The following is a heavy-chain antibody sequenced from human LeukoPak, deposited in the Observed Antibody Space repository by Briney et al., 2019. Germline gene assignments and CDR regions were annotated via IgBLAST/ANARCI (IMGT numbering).Heavy chain of an antibody. CDR3: ARKVYYYDRSGFSKSRGDYFDF. CDR1: GYTLSDYA. V-gene: IGHV7-4-1*02. Sequence: ASVKVSCKASGYTLSDYAMHWVRQAPGQGLEWMGWVNTNTGNPTYAQGFTGRFVFSLDTSVTTAYLQISSLKAEDTAVYYCARKVYYYDRSGFSKSRGDYFDFWGQGTLVTVSS. J-gene: IGHJ4*02. CDR2: VNTNTGNP. D-gene: IGHD3-22*01.